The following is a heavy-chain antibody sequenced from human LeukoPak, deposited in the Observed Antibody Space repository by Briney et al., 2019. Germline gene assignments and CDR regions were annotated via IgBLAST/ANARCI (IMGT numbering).Heavy chain of an antibody. V-gene: IGHV4-30-2*01. CDR2: IYHSGST. J-gene: IGHJ6*02. Sequence: SQTLSLTCAVSGGSISSGGYSWSWIRQPPGKGLEWIGYIYHSGSTYYNPSLKSRVTISVDTSKNQFSLKLSSVTAADTAVYYCARHEGGDGFYSYYYGMDVWGQGTTVTVSS. D-gene: IGHD5-12*01. CDR3: ARHEGGDGFYSYYYGMDV. CDR1: GGSISSGGYS.